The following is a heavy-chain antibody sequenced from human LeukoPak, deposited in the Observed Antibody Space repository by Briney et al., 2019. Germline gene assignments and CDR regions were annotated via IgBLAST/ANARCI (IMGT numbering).Heavy chain of an antibody. Sequence: HPGGSLRLSCAASGFTFSSYAMSWVRQAPGKGLEWVSASSGSGGSTYNADSVKGRFTISRDNSKNTLYLQMNSLRAEDTAAYYCAKMYYDSSGHFDYWGQGTLVTVSS. V-gene: IGHV3-23*01. CDR2: SSGSGGST. CDR1: GFTFSSYA. J-gene: IGHJ4*02. CDR3: AKMYYDSSGHFDY. D-gene: IGHD3-22*01.